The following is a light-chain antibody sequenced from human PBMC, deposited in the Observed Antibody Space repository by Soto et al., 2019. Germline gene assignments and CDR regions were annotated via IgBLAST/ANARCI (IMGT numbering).Light chain of an antibody. CDR2: DES. V-gene: IGKV1-33*01. Sequence: DIQMTQSPSSLSASVGDSVTITCQASQDIKNYVNWYQQKPGKDPKLLIYDESKLETGVPSRFSGRESGTTFPFTITSLQAEDFATYYRQQYDNLPPNTFGQGTRLEIK. CDR1: QDIKNY. J-gene: IGKJ2*01. CDR3: QQYDNLPPNT.